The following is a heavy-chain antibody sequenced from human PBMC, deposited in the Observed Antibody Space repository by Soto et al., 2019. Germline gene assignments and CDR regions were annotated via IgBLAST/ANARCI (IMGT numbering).Heavy chain of an antibody. CDR1: GYSFTNND. V-gene: IGHV1-8*01. J-gene: IGHJ5*02. CDR3: ARMATFGSLNWFDP. CDR2: MNPGSGGT. Sequence: EASVKVSCKASGYSFTNNDVTWVRQATGQGLAWMGWMNPGSGGTGYAQKFQGRVTMTRDISIATAYMELSSLRSDDTAIYYCARMATFGSLNWFDPWGQGTLVTVSS. D-gene: IGHD3-16*01.